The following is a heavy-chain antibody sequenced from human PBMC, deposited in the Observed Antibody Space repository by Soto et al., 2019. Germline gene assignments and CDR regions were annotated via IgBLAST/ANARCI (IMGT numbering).Heavy chain of an antibody. CDR3: ARDANYALTFHYYGMDV. CDR2: INPSADSSTSGGSA. J-gene: IGHJ6*02. Sequence: QVQLVQSGAEVKPPGASVKVACKASGYPFTTYYIHWVRQAPGHGPEWMGIINPSADSSTSGGSASYAQKFQGRVTLTRDTSASTVYMELRSLGSEDTAIYYCARDANYALTFHYYGMDVWGQGTTVTVSS. D-gene: IGHD1-7*01. CDR1: GYPFTTYY. V-gene: IGHV1-46*01.